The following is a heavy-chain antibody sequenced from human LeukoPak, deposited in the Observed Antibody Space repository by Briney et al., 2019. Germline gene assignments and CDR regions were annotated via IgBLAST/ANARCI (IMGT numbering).Heavy chain of an antibody. CDR2: IYSGGST. CDR3: ARSWDARLNFDY. V-gene: IGHV3-66*02. D-gene: IGHD1-26*01. J-gene: IGHJ4*02. Sequence: GGSLRLSCAASGFIVSSNYMNWVRQAPEKGLEWVSVIYSGGSTYYADSVKGRFTISRDNSKNTVNLQMNDLRAEDTAVYYCARSWDARLNFDYWGQGTLVTVSS. CDR1: GFIVSSNY.